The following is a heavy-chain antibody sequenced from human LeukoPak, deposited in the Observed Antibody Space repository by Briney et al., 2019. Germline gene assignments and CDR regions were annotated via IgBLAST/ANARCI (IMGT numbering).Heavy chain of an antibody. CDR2: INNDGDT. V-gene: IGHV4-59*08. CDR3: ARHGPIGPKRGYFDY. Sequence: SETLPLTCTVSGGSISSYYWSWIRQPPGKGLEWVTYINNDGDTNYNPSLKSRVTISVDSSKNQFSLKLSSVTAADTAVYFCARHGPIGPKRGYFDYWGQGTLVTVSS. J-gene: IGHJ4*02. CDR1: GGSISSYY. D-gene: IGHD1-26*01.